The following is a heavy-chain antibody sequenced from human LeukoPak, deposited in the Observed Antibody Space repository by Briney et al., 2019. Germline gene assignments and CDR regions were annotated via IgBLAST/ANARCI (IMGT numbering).Heavy chain of an antibody. CDR3: ARIDYYDTSAAH. CDR2: TYYSGST. J-gene: IGHJ4*02. D-gene: IGHD3-22*01. CDR1: GGSISSSSYY. V-gene: IGHV4-39*01. Sequence: PSETLSLTCTVSGGSISSSSYYWGWIRQPPGKGLQWIGTTYYSGSTYYNPSLKSRVTISVDTSKNQFSLKLSSVTAADTAVYYCARIDYYDTSAAHWGQGSLVTVSS.